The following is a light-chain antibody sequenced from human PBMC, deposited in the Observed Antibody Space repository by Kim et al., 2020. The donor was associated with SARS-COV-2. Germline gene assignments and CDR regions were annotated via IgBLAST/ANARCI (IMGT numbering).Light chain of an antibody. V-gene: IGLV3-19*01. Sequence: VALGQKVRITCQGDSLRTYYTTWFQQKPGQAPIVVFYGKNNRPSGIPDRFSGSSSGNTASLTIAATQAGDEADYYCNSRDNNDNVLFGGGTQLTVL. CDR1: SLRTYY. CDR2: GKN. J-gene: IGLJ2*01. CDR3: NSRDNNDNVL.